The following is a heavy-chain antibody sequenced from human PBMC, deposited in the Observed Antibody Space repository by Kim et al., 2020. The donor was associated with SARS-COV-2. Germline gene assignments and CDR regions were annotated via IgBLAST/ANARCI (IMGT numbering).Heavy chain of an antibody. CDR2: ISYDGSNK. D-gene: IGHD1-7*01. V-gene: IGHV3-30-3*01. Sequence: GGSLRLSCAASGFTFSSYAMHWVRQAPGKGLEWVAVISYDGSNKYYADSVKGRFTISRDNSKNTLYLQMNSLRAEDTAVYYCARDSRSGGWNYPYWYFDLWGRGTLVTVSS. CDR3: ARDSRSGGWNYPYWYFDL. CDR1: GFTFSSYA. J-gene: IGHJ2*01.